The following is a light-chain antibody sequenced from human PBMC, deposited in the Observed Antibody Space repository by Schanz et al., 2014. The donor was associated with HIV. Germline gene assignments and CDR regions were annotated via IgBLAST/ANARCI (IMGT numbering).Light chain of an antibody. V-gene: IGLV1-40*01. CDR1: GSNIGAGYD. CDR3: ASYAGSNNLV. CDR2: GNT. Sequence: QSVLTQPPSVSGAPGQRVTISCTGSGSNIGAGYDVNWYQQVPGTAPKLLIYGNTNRPSGVPDRFSGSRSGTSASLAITGLQAEDEADYYCASYAGSNNLVFGGGTKLTVL. J-gene: IGLJ2*01.